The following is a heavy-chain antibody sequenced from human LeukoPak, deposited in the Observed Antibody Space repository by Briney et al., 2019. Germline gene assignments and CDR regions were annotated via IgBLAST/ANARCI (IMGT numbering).Heavy chain of an antibody. CDR1: GFTFSRYG. J-gene: IGHJ4*02. D-gene: IGHD1-26*01. CDR3: AKAAGGDTSLFDY. V-gene: IGHV3-30*18. Sequence: QPGRSLRLSCVASGFTFSRYGMHWVRQAPGKGLEWVAVTSHDGNKKYYADSVKGRFTISRDNSKNTLYLQMNSLRAEDTAVYYCAKAAGGDTSLFDYWGQGTLVTVSS. CDR2: TSHDGNKK.